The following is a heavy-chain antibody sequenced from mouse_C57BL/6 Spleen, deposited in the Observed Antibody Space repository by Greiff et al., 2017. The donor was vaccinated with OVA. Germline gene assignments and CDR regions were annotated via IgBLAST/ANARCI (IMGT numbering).Heavy chain of an antibody. V-gene: IGHV1-82*01. CDR3: ARGGYGNSLAY. Sequence: VQLQQSGPELVKPGASVKISCKASGYAFSSSWMNWVKQRPGKGLEWIGRIYPGDGDTNYNGKFKGKATLTADKSSSTAYMQLSSLTSEDSAVYFCARGGYGNSLAYWGQGTLVTVSA. J-gene: IGHJ3*01. D-gene: IGHD2-10*02. CDR1: GYAFSSSW. CDR2: IYPGDGDT.